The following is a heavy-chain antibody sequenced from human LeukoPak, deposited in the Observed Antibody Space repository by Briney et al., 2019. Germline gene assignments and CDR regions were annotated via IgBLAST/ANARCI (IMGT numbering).Heavy chain of an antibody. Sequence: SETLSLTCTVSGGSISSYYWSWIRQPPGKGLEWIGYIYYSGNTNYNPSLKSRVTISVDTSKNQFSLKLSSVTAADTAVYYCARGGNPFDYWGQGTLVTVSS. D-gene: IGHD4-23*01. CDR2: IYYSGNT. CDR1: GGSISSYY. CDR3: ARGGNPFDY. V-gene: IGHV4-59*08. J-gene: IGHJ4*02.